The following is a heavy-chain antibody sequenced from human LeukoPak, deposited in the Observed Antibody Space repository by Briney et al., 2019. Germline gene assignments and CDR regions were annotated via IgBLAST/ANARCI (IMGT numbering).Heavy chain of an antibody. Sequence: PGGSLRLSCAASGFTFSSYAMNWVRQAPGKGLEWVSVISGSGDSTYYADSVKGRFTISRDNSQNTLYLQMNSLRAEDTAVYYYAKSGFDPWGQGTLVTVSS. CDR3: AKSGFDP. CDR1: GFTFSSYA. CDR2: ISGSGDST. V-gene: IGHV3-23*01. J-gene: IGHJ5*02.